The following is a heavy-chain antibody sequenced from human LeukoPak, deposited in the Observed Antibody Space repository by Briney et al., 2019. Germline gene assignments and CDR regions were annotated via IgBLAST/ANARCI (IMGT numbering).Heavy chain of an antibody. V-gene: IGHV4-59*08. J-gene: IGHJ4*02. CDR3: ARHISSGGTYAHFDY. CDR1: GSMYNYY. D-gene: IGHD1-26*01. CDR2: IHYDGIT. Sequence: SETLSLTCTVSGSMYNYYWSWIRQPPGKGLEWIGYIHYDGITNYNPSLKTRVTMSLDTSKNQVSLNLNSVTAADTAVYYCARHISSGGTYAHFDYWGQGTLVTVSS.